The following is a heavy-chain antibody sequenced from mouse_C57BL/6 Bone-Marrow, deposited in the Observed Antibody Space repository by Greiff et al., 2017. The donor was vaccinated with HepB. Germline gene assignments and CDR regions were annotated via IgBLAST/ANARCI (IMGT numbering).Heavy chain of an antibody. CDR3: ARRRNYYGSSQYYFDY. D-gene: IGHD1-1*01. CDR2: IYPGSGST. V-gene: IGHV1-55*01. J-gene: IGHJ2*01. CDR1: GYTFTSYW. Sequence: QVQLKQPGAELVKPGASVKMSCKASGYTFTSYWITWVKQRPGQGLEWIGDIYPGSGSTNYNEKFKSKATLTVDTSSSTAYMQLSSLTSEDSAVYYCARRRNYYGSSQYYFDYWGQGTTLTVSS.